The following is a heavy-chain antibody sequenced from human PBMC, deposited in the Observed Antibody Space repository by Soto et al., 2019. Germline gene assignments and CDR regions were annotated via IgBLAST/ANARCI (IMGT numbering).Heavy chain of an antibody. D-gene: IGHD3-10*01. CDR1: GFTFSTYS. CDR2: ISISSSTI. J-gene: IGHJ6*03. Sequence: EVKVVESGGGLVQPGGSLRLSCAASGFTFSTYSMTWVRQAPGKGLEWVSYISISSSTIYDADSVTGRFTISRDNAKNSLYLQMNSLRGEDTAVYYCARAISMIRGGIDVTQYFYMDVWGKGTTVTVSS. CDR3: ARAISMIRGGIDVTQYFYMDV. V-gene: IGHV3-48*01.